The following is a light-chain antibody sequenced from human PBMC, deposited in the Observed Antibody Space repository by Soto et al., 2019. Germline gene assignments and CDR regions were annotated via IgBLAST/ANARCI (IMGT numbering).Light chain of an antibody. CDR3: QQHNIYPPT. V-gene: IGKV1-5*01. CDR2: AAS. Sequence: DIQMTQSPSSLSTSVGDRVTITCRASQSVRSGLAWYQQKPGKAPKVLIYAASSLESGVPSRFSGSGSGTEDTLTISSLQPDDFVTYYCQQHNIYPPTFGHGTKVEIK. J-gene: IGKJ1*01. CDR1: QSVRSG.